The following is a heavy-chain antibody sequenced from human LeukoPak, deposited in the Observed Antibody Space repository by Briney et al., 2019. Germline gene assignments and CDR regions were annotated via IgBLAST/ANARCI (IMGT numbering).Heavy chain of an antibody. J-gene: IGHJ6*03. CDR3: AKDGSDQDYYMDV. Sequence: GGSLRLSCAASGFTFSSYGMHWVRQAPGKGLEWVAVIWYDGSNKYYADSVKGRFTISRDNSKNTLYLQMNSLRAEDTAVYHCAKDGSDQDYYMDVWGKGTTVTVSS. V-gene: IGHV3-33*06. CDR1: GFTFSSYG. CDR2: IWYDGSNK. D-gene: IGHD2-2*01.